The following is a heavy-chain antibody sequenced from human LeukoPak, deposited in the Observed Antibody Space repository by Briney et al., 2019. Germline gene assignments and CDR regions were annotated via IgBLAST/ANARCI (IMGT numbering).Heavy chain of an antibody. J-gene: IGHJ4*02. CDR2: FYYSGST. V-gene: IGHV4-59*08. Sequence: SETLSLTCTVSGGSISSYQWSWIRQTPGKGLEWIGYFYYSGSTNYNPSLKSRVTISVDTSKNQFSLKLSSVTAADTAVYYCARLSFANPFGSYYYDSSGLDYWGQGTLVTVSS. CDR3: ARLSFANPFGSYYYDSSGLDY. D-gene: IGHD3-22*01. CDR1: GGSISSYQ.